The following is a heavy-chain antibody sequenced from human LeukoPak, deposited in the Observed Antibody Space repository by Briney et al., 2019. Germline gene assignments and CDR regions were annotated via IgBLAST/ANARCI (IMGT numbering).Heavy chain of an antibody. D-gene: IGHD5-18*01. CDR1: GYTFTGYY. J-gene: IGHJ6*02. CDR3: ARSRIQLWLRRYYYGMDV. Sequence: ASVKVSCKASGYTFTGYYMHWVRQAPGQGLEWMGWINPNSGDTNYAQKFQGRVTMTRDTSISTAYMELSRLRSDDTAVYYCARSRIQLWLRRYYYGMDVWGQGTTVTVSS. CDR2: INPNSGDT. V-gene: IGHV1-2*02.